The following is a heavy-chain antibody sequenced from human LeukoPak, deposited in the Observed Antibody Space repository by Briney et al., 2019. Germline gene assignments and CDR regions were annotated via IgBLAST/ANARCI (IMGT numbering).Heavy chain of an antibody. CDR3: ARVAISSGWLGDFDY. CDR2: INPNSGGT. J-gene: IGHJ4*02. CDR1: GYTFTGYY. Sequence: ASVKVSCKASGYTFTGYYMHWVRQAPGQGLEWMGWINPNSGGTNYAQKFQGRVTMTRDTSISTAYMELSRLRSDDTAVYYCARVAISSGWLGDFDYWGQGTLVTVSS. D-gene: IGHD6-19*01. V-gene: IGHV1-2*02.